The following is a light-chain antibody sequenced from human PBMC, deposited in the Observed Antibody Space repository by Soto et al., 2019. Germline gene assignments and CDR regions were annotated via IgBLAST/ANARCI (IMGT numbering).Light chain of an antibody. CDR3: QQRSNWPALT. J-gene: IGKJ4*01. CDR2: GAS. V-gene: IGKV3D-20*02. CDR1: QSVTSNY. Sequence: EIVFTQSPCTLSLSPGERATLSCRASQSVTSNYLAWYQQKPGQAPRLLVYGASSRATGISDRFSGSGSGTDFTLTIRSLEPEDFAVYYCQQRSNWPALTFGGGTKVDIK.